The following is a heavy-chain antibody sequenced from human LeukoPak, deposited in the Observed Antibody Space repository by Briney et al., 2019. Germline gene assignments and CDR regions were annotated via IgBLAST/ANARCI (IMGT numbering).Heavy chain of an antibody. J-gene: IGHJ4*02. Sequence: GGSLRLSCAASGFIFSSYGMHWVRQAPGKGLEWVAFIRYDGSKKYYADSVKGRFTISRDNSKNTLYLQMNSLRAEDTAVYYCARGLSGGIYGDYSLAYFDYWGQGTLVTVSS. CDR3: ARGLSGGIYGDYSLAYFDY. D-gene: IGHD4-17*01. CDR2: IRYDGSKK. CDR1: GFIFSSYG. V-gene: IGHV3-30*02.